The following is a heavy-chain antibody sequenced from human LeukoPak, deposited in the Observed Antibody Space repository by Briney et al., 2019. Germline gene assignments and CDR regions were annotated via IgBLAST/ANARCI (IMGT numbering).Heavy chain of an antibody. CDR2: INHSGST. CDR3: AQNKVRGVIRDY. D-gene: IGHD3-10*01. J-gene: IGHJ4*02. V-gene: IGHV4-34*01. CDR1: GGSFSGYY. Sequence: SETLSLTCAVYGGSFSGYYWSWIRQPPGKGLEWIGEINHSGSTNYNPSLKSRVTISVDTSKNQFSLKLSSVTAADTAVYYCAQNKVRGVIRDYWGQGTLVTDSS.